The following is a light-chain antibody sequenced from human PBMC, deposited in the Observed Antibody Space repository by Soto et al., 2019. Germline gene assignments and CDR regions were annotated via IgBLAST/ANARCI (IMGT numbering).Light chain of an antibody. Sequence: DIQMTQSPSSLSASVGDRVTITCQASQDISNYLHWYQQKPGKAPKLLIYDASNLETGVPSRFSGSGFGTDFSFTISSLQPEDIATYYCQQYENLPSTFGGGTKVGIK. J-gene: IGKJ4*01. V-gene: IGKV1-33*01. CDR3: QQYENLPST. CDR1: QDISNY. CDR2: DAS.